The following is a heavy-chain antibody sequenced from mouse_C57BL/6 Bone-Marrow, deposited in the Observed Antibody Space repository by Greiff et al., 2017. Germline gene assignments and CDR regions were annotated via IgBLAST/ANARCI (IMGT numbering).Heavy chain of an antibody. Sequence: VQLQQPGAELVRPGASVKLSCTASGFNIKDDYMHWVKQRPEQGLEWIGWIDPENGDTDYASKFQGKATITADTSSNTADLQLSSLTSEDTAVYYCTCTGFAYWGQGTLVTVSA. V-gene: IGHV14-4*01. CDR3: TCTGFAY. D-gene: IGHD1-1*01. CDR2: IDPENGDT. J-gene: IGHJ3*01. CDR1: GFNIKDDY.